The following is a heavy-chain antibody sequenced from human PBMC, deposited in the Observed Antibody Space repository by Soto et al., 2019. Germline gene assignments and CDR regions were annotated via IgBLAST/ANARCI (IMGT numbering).Heavy chain of an antibody. CDR3: AGEHHAGSWTIDH. CDR1: YTFSNYS. D-gene: IGHD6-13*01. Sequence: QVQLVQSAPEVKKPGASVRVSCKYTFSNYSLHWVRQSPGQRLEWLGCNNAATGSTEYSQRFRDRVTIDRDTSANTVCMATRGLRFEDTAVSFCAGEHHAGSWTIDHWGQGTLVTVSP. J-gene: IGHJ4*02. CDR2: NNAATGST. V-gene: IGHV1-3*01.